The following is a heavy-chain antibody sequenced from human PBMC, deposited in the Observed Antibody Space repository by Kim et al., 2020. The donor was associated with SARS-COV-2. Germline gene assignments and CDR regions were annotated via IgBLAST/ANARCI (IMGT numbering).Heavy chain of an antibody. V-gene: IGHV3-30*18. CDR2: ISYDGSNK. J-gene: IGHJ6*01. Sequence: GGSLRLSCAASGFTFSSYGMHWVRQAPGKGLEWVAVISYDGSNKYYADSVKGRFTISRDNSKNTLYLQMNSLRAEDTAVYYCAKFADYDILTGYYEGYY. CDR1: GFTFSSYG. D-gene: IGHD3-9*01. CDR3: AKFADYDILTGYYEGYY.